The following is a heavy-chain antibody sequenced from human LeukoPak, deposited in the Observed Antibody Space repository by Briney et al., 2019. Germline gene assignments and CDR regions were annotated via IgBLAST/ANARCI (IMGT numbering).Heavy chain of an antibody. D-gene: IGHD3-16*02. J-gene: IGHJ3*02. CDR3: ARAYYDYVWGSYRTDAFDI. CDR1: GGSISSGGYY. CDR2: INHSGST. V-gene: IGHV4-30-2*01. Sequence: SQTLSLTCTVPGGSISSGGYYWSWIRQPPGKGLEWIGEINHSGSTNYNPSLKSRVTISVDTSKNQFSLKLSSVTAADTAVYYCARAYYDYVWGSYRTDAFDIWGQGTMVTVSS.